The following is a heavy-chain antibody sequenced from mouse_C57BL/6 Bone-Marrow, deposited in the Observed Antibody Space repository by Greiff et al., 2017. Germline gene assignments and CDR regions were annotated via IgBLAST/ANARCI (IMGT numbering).Heavy chain of an antibody. Sequence: QVHVKQSGAELARPGASVKLSCKASGYTFTSYGISWVKQRTGQGLEWIGKLYPRSGNTYYNEKFKGKATLTADKSSSTAYMELRSLTSEDAAVYFCARSRGGLLRPFAYWGQGTLVTVSA. CDR1: GYTFTSYG. D-gene: IGHD1-2*01. J-gene: IGHJ3*01. CDR3: ARSRGGLLRPFAY. CDR2: LYPRSGNT. V-gene: IGHV1-81*01.